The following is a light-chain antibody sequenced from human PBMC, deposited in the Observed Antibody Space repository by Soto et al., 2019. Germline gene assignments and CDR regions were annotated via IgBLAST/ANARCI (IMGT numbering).Light chain of an antibody. V-gene: IGKV3-11*01. CDR3: QQGSNWPLT. CDR1: QSLSSY. Sequence: EIVLTQSPATLSLSPGERATLSCRANQSLSSYLPWYQRKPGQAPRLIIYDASTRATRIPARFSGSGSETDFTLPISSLEPEDLAVYYCQQGSNWPLTFGGANKVEIK. CDR2: DAS. J-gene: IGKJ4*02.